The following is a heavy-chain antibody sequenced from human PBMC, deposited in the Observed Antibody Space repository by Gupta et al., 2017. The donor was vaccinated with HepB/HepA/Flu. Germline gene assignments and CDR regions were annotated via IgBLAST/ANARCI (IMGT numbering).Heavy chain of an antibody. V-gene: IGHV1-24*01. D-gene: IGHD7-27*01. CDR3: ATSGPAGDRWLWYFDL. Sequence: GLEWMGGFDPEDGETIYAQKFQGRVTMTEDTSTDTAYMELSSLRSEDTAVYYCATSGPAGDRWLWYFDLWGRGTLVTVSS. J-gene: IGHJ2*01. CDR2: FDPEDGET.